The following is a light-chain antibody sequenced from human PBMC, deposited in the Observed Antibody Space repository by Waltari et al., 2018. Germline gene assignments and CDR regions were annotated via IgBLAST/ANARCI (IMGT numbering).Light chain of an antibody. J-gene: IGKJ2*01. CDR1: QSLVYSDGNTY. CDR2: KIS. Sequence: DVVMTQSPLSLPVTLGQPASIACRSSQSLVYSDGNTYLNWFHQRPGQSPRRLIYKISIRDSGVPDRFSGSGSGTDFTLKSSRVEAEDVGVYYCMQGAHWPYTFGQGTNLEIK. V-gene: IGKV2-30*01. CDR3: MQGAHWPYT.